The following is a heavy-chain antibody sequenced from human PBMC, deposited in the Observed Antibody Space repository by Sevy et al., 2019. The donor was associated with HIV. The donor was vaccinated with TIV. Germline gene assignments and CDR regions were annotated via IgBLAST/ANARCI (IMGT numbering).Heavy chain of an antibody. CDR2: ISNSGSAL. D-gene: IGHD4-17*01. CDR1: GFIFSSYE. CDR3: ARDLPPSATTVAHFDC. Sequence: GGSLRLSCAASGFIFSSYEMNWVRQAPGKGLEWISCISNSGSALYYSDSVKGRFTISRDNAKNSLYLQMNSLRVEDTAVYYCARDLPPSATTVAHFDCWGQGTQVTVSS. V-gene: IGHV3-48*03. J-gene: IGHJ4*02.